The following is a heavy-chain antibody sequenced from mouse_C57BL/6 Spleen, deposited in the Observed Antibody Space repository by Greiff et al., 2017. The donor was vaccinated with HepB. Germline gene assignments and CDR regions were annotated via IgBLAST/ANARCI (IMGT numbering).Heavy chain of an antibody. CDR1: GYTITSYC. J-gene: IGHJ4*01. V-gene: IGHV1-50*01. Sequence: QFHLQQPVAELVKPGASVKLSCKASGYTITSYCMQWVKQRPGQGLEWIGEIDPSDSYTNYNQKFKGKATLTVDTSSSTAYMQLSSLTSEDSAVYYCARGGYDGGNAMDYWGQGTSVTVSS. CDR2: IDPSDSYT. CDR3: ARGGYDGGNAMDY. D-gene: IGHD2-2*01.